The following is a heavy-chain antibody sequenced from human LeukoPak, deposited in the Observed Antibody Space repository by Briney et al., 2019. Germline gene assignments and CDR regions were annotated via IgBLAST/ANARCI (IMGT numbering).Heavy chain of an antibody. D-gene: IGHD7-27*01. CDR2: INHSGST. V-gene: IGHV4-34*01. J-gene: IGHJ4*02. CDR1: GGSFSGYY. Sequence: PSETLSLTCAVYGGSFSGYYRSWIRQPPGKGLEWIGEINHSGSTNYNPSLKSRVTISVDTSKNQFSLKLSSVTAADTAVYYCARADKLGIAYYFDYWGQGTLVTVSS. CDR3: ARADKLGIAYYFDY.